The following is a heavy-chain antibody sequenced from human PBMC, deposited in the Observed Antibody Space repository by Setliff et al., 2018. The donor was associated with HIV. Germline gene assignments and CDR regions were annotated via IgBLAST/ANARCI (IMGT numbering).Heavy chain of an antibody. D-gene: IGHD6-19*01. V-gene: IGHV3-20*04. CDR2: INWNGGST. CDR1: GFRFRSYG. Sequence: PGGSLRLSCAASGFRFRSYGMSWVRQAPGKGLEWVSGINWNGGSTGYVDSVKGRFTISRDNAKNSLYLQMNSLRAEDMALYYCVRDKWLVPDTFDIWGQGTMVTVSS. CDR3: VRDKWLVPDTFDI. J-gene: IGHJ3*02.